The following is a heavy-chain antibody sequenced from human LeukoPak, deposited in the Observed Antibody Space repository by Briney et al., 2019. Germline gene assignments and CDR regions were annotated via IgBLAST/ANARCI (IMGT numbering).Heavy chain of an antibody. CDR3: ARGQQPISLFDY. CDR2: IYYSGST. J-gene: IGHJ4*02. D-gene: IGHD6-13*01. CDR1: GGSISSGGYY. V-gene: IGHV4-31*03. Sequence: LSLTCTVSGGSISSGGYYWSWIRQHPGKGLEWIGYIYYSGSTYYNPSLKSRVTISVDTSKNQFSLKLSSVTAADTAVYYCARGQQPISLFDYWGQGTLVTVSS.